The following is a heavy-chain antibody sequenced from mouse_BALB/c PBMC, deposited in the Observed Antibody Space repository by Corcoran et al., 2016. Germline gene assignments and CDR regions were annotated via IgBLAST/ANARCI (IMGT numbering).Heavy chain of an antibody. CDR2: INTYTGEP. CDR1: GYTFTNYG. CDR3: ASDPPWFAY. J-gene: IGHJ3*01. V-gene: IGHV9-3-1*01. Sequence: QIQLVQSGPELKKPGETVKISCKASGYTFTNYGMNWVKQTPGKGLKWMGWINTYTGEPTYADDFKGRFAFSLETSASTAYLQINNLKNEDTATYFCASDPPWFAYWGQGTLVTVS.